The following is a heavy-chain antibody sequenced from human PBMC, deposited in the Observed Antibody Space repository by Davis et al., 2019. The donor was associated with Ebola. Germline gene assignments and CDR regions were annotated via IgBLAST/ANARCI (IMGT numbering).Heavy chain of an antibody. D-gene: IGHD3-3*01. J-gene: IGHJ4*02. CDR3: ATLFGVPLDY. Sequence: GESLKISCAASGFTFSNHWMSWVRQAPGKGLEWVANIKQDGSEKYYVDSVEGRFTISRDNAKNSLYLQMNSLRAEDTAVYYCATLFGVPLDYWGQGTLVTVSS. CDR2: IKQDGSEK. V-gene: IGHV3-7*03. CDR1: GFTFSNHW.